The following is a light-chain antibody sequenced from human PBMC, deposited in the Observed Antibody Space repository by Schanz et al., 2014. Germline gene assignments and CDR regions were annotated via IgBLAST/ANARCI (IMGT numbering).Light chain of an antibody. J-gene: IGKJ1*01. CDR3: QKYDRAPWT. V-gene: IGKV1-39*01. CDR2: AAS. Sequence: DIQMTQSPSSLSASVGDRVTLTCRASQSISSYLNWYQQKPGKAPKLLIYAASSLQSGVPSRFSGSGSGTDFTLSISSLQPEDVATYYCQKYDRAPWTFGQGTRVEIK. CDR1: QSISSY.